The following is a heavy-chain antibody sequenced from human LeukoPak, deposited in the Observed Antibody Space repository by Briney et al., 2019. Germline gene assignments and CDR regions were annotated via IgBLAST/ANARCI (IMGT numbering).Heavy chain of an antibody. V-gene: IGHV3-72*01. CDR2: TRNKANSYST. Sequence: GGSLRLSCAASGFTFSDHYMDWVRQAPGKGLEWVGRTRNKANSYSTEYAASVKGRFTISRDDSKNSLYLQMNNLKTEDTAVYYCARSGGYSDCDSWGQGTLVTVSS. CDR3: ARSGGYSDCDS. D-gene: IGHD1-26*01. J-gene: IGHJ4*02. CDR1: GFTFSDHY.